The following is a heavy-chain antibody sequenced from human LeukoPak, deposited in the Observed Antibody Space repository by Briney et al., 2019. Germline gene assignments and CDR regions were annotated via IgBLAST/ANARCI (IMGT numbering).Heavy chain of an antibody. J-gene: IGHJ5*02. CDR2: IYYSGST. CDR3: ARDLQCSSTSCYSVYNWFDP. Sequence: SETLSLTCTVSGGSISSSSYYWGWIRQPPGKGLEWIGSIYYSGSTYYNPSLKSRVTISVDTSKNQFSLKLSSVTAADTAVYYCARDLQCSSTSCYSVYNWFDPWGQGTLVTVSS. CDR1: GGSISSSSYY. V-gene: IGHV4-39*07. D-gene: IGHD2-2*01.